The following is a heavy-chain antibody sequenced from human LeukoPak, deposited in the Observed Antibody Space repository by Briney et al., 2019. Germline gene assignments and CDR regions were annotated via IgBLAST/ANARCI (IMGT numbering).Heavy chain of an antibody. CDR3: AREPGTDYRKYYFDY. Sequence: GGSLRLSCAASGFTVSSYSMSWVRQAPEMGLEWVSVLYSGGTTYYADSVKGRFTISRDNSKNTLYLQMDSLRAEDTAVYYCAREPGTDYRKYYFDYWGQGTLVTVSS. V-gene: IGHV3-53*01. CDR2: LYSGGTT. J-gene: IGHJ4*02. D-gene: IGHD1-14*01. CDR1: GFTVSSYS.